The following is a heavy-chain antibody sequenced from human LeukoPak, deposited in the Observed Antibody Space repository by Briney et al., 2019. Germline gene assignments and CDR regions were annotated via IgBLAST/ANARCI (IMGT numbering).Heavy chain of an antibody. V-gene: IGHV3-73*01. CDR3: TRSEEVFKWNTVTTIDY. CDR1: GFTFSGSA. CDR2: IRSKANSYAT. J-gene: IGHJ4*02. D-gene: IGHD4-17*01. Sequence: PGGSLRLSCAASGFTFSGSAMHWVRQASGKRLEWVGRIRSKANSYATAYAASVKGRFTISRDDSKNTAYLQMNSLKTEDTAVYYCTRSEEVFKWNTVTTIDYWGQGTLVTVSS.